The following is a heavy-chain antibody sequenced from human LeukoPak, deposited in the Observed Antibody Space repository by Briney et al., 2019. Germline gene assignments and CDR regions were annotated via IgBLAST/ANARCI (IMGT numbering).Heavy chain of an antibody. V-gene: IGHV3-15*01. D-gene: IGHD4-17*01. Sequence: GGSLRLSCAASGFTLSNAWMSWVRQAPGKGLEWVGRIKSKTDGGTTDYAAPVKGRFTISRDDSKNTLYLQMNSLKTEDTAVYYCTTDEPPHMTTVTSVVSDYWGQGTLVTVSS. J-gene: IGHJ4*02. CDR3: TTDEPPHMTTVTSVVSDY. CDR1: GFTLSNAW. CDR2: IKSKTDGGTT.